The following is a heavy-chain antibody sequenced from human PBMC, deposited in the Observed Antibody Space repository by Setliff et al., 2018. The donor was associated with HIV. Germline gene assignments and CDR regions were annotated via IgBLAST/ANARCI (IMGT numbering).Heavy chain of an antibody. V-gene: IGHV1-69*10. CDR1: GDTFSSYA. J-gene: IGHJ6*03. CDR2: IIPILGIA. CDR3: ARVGEMATIGYSYYYMDV. D-gene: IGHD5-12*01. Sequence: SVKVSCKASGDTFSSYAISWVRQAPGQGLEWMGGIIPILGIANYAQKFQGRVTITADESTSTVYMELTSLRFEDTAVYYCARVGEMATIGYSYYYMDVWGKGTTVTVSS.